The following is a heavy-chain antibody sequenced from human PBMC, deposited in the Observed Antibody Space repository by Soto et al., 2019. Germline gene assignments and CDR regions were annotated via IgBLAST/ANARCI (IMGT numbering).Heavy chain of an antibody. D-gene: IGHD5-12*01. Sequence: SETLSLTCTVSGGSISSGGYYWSWIRQHPGKGLEWIGYIYYSGSTYYNPSLKSRVTKSVDTSKNQFSLKLSSVTAADTAVYYCAREARWLQRPLDYWGQGTLVTVSS. V-gene: IGHV4-31*03. CDR2: IYYSGST. J-gene: IGHJ4*02. CDR1: GGSISSGGYY. CDR3: AREARWLQRPLDY.